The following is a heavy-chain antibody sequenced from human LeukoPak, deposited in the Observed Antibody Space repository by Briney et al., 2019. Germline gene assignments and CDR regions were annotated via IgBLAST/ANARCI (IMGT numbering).Heavy chain of an antibody. V-gene: IGHV3-74*01. J-gene: IGHJ5*02. CDR2: INSDGSST. Sequence: GGSLRLSCAPSGFTLSSYWMHWVRQARGKGLVWVSSINSDGSSTSYAASVKGRFTISRDNTKNTLYLQMNSLRAEDTAVYYCASRYESHHWGQGTLVTVSS. CDR3: ASRYESHH. D-gene: IGHD3-3*01. CDR1: GFTLSSYW.